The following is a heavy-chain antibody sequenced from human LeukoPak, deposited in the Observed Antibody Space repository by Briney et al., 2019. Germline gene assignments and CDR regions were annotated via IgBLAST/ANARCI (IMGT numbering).Heavy chain of an antibody. CDR2: ISHSGTT. Sequence: SPSETLSLTCTVSGDSISSGSHWGWLRQSPGKGLEWIGCISHSGTTYYNPSLKSRVTISVDTSKKQFSLNLHSVTAADTAVYYCAKDLSAGRGLAAAGRFDYWGQGTLVTVSS. CDR1: GDSISSGSH. D-gene: IGHD6-13*01. V-gene: IGHV4-38-2*02. J-gene: IGHJ4*02. CDR3: AKDLSAGRGLAAAGRFDY.